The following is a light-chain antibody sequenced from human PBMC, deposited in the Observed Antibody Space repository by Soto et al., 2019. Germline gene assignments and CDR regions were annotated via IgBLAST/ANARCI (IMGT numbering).Light chain of an antibody. CDR1: SSNIGSNA. V-gene: IGLV1-44*01. CDR2: NNN. J-gene: IGLJ3*02. Sequence: QSVLTQPPSASGTPGQRVTISCSGSSSNIGSNAVNWYQQLPGTAPKLLIYNNNQRPSGVPDRFSGSKSGTSASQAISGLQSEDEADYFCASWDDSLNRVVFGGGTKLT. CDR3: ASWDDSLNRVV.